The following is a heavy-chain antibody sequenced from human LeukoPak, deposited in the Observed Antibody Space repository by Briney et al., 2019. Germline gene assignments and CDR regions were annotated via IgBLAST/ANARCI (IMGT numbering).Heavy chain of an antibody. J-gene: IGHJ4*02. CDR2: ISGSGGST. V-gene: IGHV3-23*01. CDR3: AKGGPTKQVRYCSGGSCYGDYVFDY. CDR1: GFTFSSYA. D-gene: IGHD2-15*01. Sequence: GGSLRLSCAASGFTFSSYAMSWVRQAPGKGLEWVSAISGSGGSTYYADSVKGRFTISRDNSKNTLYLQMNSLRAEDTAVYYCAKGGPTKQVRYCSGGSCYGDYVFDYWGQGTLVTVSS.